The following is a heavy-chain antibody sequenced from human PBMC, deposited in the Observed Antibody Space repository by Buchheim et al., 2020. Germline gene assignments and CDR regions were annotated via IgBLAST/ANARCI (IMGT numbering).Heavy chain of an antibody. CDR3: AKVWYGDYVDY. Sequence: QVQLVESGGGVVQPGRSLRLSCAASGFTFSSYGMHWVRQAPGKGLEWVAVISYDGSNKYYADSVKGRFTISRDNSKNTLYLQMNSLRAEDTAVYYCAKVWYGDYVDYWGQGTL. J-gene: IGHJ4*02. CDR2: ISYDGSNK. V-gene: IGHV3-30*18. D-gene: IGHD4-17*01. CDR1: GFTFSSYG.